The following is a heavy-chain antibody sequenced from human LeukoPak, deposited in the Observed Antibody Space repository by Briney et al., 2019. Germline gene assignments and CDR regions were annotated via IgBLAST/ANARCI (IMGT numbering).Heavy chain of an antibody. J-gene: IGHJ5*02. V-gene: IGHV1-2*02. CDR2: INLNNGDI. CDR3: ARADRLHGGPYLIGP. D-gene: IGHD2-21*01. Sequence: ASVKVSCKASGYSVTDYYMHWVRQAPGQGLEWMGWINLNNGDIKSAQKFQGRVTMTRDTSITTVYMEVSWLTSDDTAIYYCARADRLHGGPYLIGPWGQGTLVTVSS. CDR1: GYSVTDYY.